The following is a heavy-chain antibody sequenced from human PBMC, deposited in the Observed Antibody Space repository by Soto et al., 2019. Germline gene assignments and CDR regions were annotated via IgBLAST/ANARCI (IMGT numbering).Heavy chain of an antibody. D-gene: IGHD6-13*01. J-gene: IGHJ6*02. Sequence: PWGSLRLSCAASGFTFSSYAMSWVRQAPGKGLEWVSAISGSGGSTYYADSVKGRFTISRDNSKNTLYLQMNSLRAEDTAVYYCAKSGKHSSSWYVNYYGMAVWGQGTTVTVSS. CDR3: AKSGKHSSSWYVNYYGMAV. CDR2: ISGSGGST. CDR1: GFTFSSYA. V-gene: IGHV3-23*01.